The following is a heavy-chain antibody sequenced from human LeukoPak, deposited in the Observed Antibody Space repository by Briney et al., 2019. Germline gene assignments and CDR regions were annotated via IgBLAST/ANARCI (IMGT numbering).Heavy chain of an antibody. CDR2: ISYDGSNK. J-gene: IGHJ4*02. CDR3: ARSEALYDILTGYRFDY. D-gene: IGHD3-9*01. V-gene: IGHV3-30*04. Sequence: GRSLRLSCAASGFTFSSYAMHWVRQAPGKGLEWVAVISYDGSNKYYADSVKGRFTISRDNSKNTLYLQMNSLRAEDTAVYYCARSEALYDILTGYRFDYRGQGTLVTVSS. CDR1: GFTFSSYA.